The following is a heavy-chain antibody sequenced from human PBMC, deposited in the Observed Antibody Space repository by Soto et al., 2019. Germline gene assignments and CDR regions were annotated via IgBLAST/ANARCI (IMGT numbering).Heavy chain of an antibody. J-gene: IGHJ6*02. CDR3: TATVEDADTAMVNYYYYGMDV. CDR2: IYYSGST. Sequence: SETLSLTCTVSGGSISSSSYYWGWIRQPPGKGLEWIGSIYYSGSTYYNPSLKSRVTISVDTSKNQFSLKLSSVTAADTAVYYCTATVEDADTAMVNYYYYGMDVWGQGTTVTVSS. CDR1: GGSISSSSYY. D-gene: IGHD5-18*01. V-gene: IGHV4-39*01.